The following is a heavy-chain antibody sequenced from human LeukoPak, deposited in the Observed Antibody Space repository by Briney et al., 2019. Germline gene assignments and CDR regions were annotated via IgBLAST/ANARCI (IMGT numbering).Heavy chain of an antibody. V-gene: IGHV3-11*06. Sequence: GGSLRLSCAASGFTFSDYYMSWIRQAPGKGLEWVSYISGSSSYTNYADSVKGRFTISRDNAKNSLYLQMNSLRAEDTAVYYCARDDGSGWSYFDFWGQGTLVTVSS. CDR3: ARDDGSGWSYFDF. D-gene: IGHD6-19*01. J-gene: IGHJ4*02. CDR2: ISGSSSYT. CDR1: GFTFSDYY.